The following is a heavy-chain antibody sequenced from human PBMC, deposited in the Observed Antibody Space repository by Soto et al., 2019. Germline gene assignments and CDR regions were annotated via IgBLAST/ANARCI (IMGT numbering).Heavy chain of an antibody. CDR3: ATANAIFGVGYYYYGMDV. CDR1: GYTLTELS. V-gene: IGHV1-24*01. J-gene: IGHJ6*02. CDR2: FDPEDGET. D-gene: IGHD3-3*01. Sequence: ASVKVSCKVSGYTLTELSMHWVRQAPGKGLEWMGGFDPEDGETIYAQKFQGRVTMTEDTSTDTAYRELSSLRSEDTAVYYCATANAIFGVGYYYYGMDVWGQGTTVTVSS.